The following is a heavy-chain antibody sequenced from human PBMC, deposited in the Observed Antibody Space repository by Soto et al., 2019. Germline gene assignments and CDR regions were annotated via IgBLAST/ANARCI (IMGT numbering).Heavy chain of an antibody. D-gene: IGHD3-10*01. CDR3: ARDGDMVRGVRFDY. Sequence: ASVKVSCKASGYTFTGYYMHWVRQAPGQGLEWMGWINPNSGGTNYAQKFQGWVTMTRDTSISTAYMELSRLRSDDTAVYYCARDGDMVRGVRFDYWGQGTLVTVSS. CDR1: GYTFTGYY. CDR2: INPNSGGT. J-gene: IGHJ4*02. V-gene: IGHV1-2*04.